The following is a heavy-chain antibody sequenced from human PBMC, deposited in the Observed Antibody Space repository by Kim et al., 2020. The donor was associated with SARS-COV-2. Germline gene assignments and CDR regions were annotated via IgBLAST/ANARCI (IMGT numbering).Heavy chain of an antibody. Sequence: SETLSLTCTVSGGSISSSSYYWGWIRQPPGKGLEWIGSIYYSGSTYYNPSLKSRVTISVDTSKNQFSLKLSSVTAADTAVYYCARQVRSGYGGNSGLNYFDYWGQGTLVTVSS. CDR1: GGSISSSSYY. CDR3: ARQVRSGYGGNSGLNYFDY. D-gene: IGHD4-17*01. CDR2: IYYSGST. J-gene: IGHJ4*02. V-gene: IGHV4-39*01.